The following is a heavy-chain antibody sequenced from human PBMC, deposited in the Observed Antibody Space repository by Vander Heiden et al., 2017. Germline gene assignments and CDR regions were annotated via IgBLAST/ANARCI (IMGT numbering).Heavy chain of an antibody. CDR2: MNPNSGNT. D-gene: IGHD1-1*01. J-gene: IGHJ4*02. Sequence: QVQLVQSGAEVKKPGASVKVSCKASGYTFTSYDINWVRQATGQGLEWMGWMNPNSGNTGYAQKFQGRVTMTRNTSISTAYMELSSLRSEDTAVYYCARASSQLGSQDRCDFDYWGQGTLVTVSS. CDR1: GYTFTSYD. V-gene: IGHV1-8*01. CDR3: ARASSQLGSQDRCDFDY.